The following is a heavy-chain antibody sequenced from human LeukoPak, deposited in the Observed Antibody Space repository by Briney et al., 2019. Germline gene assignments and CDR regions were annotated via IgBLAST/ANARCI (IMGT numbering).Heavy chain of an antibody. CDR3: AKTDGSSWYVSNWFDP. CDR1: GFTLSSLA. Sequence: GGSLRLSCGASGFTLSSLAMMWVRHAPGEGLECVSAISGSGGSTYYADSVKGRFTISRDNSKDTLYLQMNSLRAEDTAVYYCAKTDGSSWYVSNWFDPWGQGTLVTVSS. CDR2: ISGSGGST. J-gene: IGHJ5*02. D-gene: IGHD6-13*01. V-gene: IGHV3-23*01.